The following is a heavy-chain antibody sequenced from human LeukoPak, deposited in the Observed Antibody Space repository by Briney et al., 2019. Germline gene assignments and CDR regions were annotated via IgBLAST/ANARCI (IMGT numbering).Heavy chain of an antibody. CDR2: IYYSGST. CDR1: GGSISSYY. V-gene: IGHV4-59*06. CDR3: ARAAAVGGAATLPGLDY. J-gene: IGHJ4*02. D-gene: IGHD2-15*01. Sequence: SETLSLTCTVSGGSISSYYWSWIRQHPGKGLEWIGYIYYSGSTYYNPSLKSRVTISVDTSKNQFSLKLSSVTAADTAVYYCARAAAVGGAATLPGLDYWGQGTLVTVSS.